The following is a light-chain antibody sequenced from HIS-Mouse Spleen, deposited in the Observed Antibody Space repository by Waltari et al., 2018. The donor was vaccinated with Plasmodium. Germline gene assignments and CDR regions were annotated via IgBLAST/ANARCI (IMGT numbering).Light chain of an antibody. Sequence: QSALTQPASVSGSPGQSITISCTGTSREVGGYNYVSWYQQHPGKPPKLMIYDVSNRPSGVSNRFSGSKSGNTASLTISGLQAEDEADYYCSSYTSSSTVVFGGGTKLTVL. CDR1: SREVGGYNY. CDR2: DVS. CDR3: SSYTSSSTVV. V-gene: IGLV2-14*03. J-gene: IGLJ2*01.